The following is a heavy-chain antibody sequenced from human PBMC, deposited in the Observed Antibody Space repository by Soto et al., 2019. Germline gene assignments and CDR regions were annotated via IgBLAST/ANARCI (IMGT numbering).Heavy chain of an antibody. V-gene: IGHV1-46*01. CDR2: IDPSGNGT. CDR1: GHTLINYY. Sequence: ASVKVSCKASGHTLINYYMHWVRQAPGQGLDWLGKIDPSGNGTSYAERFQGRITLTSDTSTNTVYVELSSLRSEDTVIYYCAINYYDSSAYLYWGQGTLVTVSS. J-gene: IGHJ4*02. D-gene: IGHD3-22*01. CDR3: AINYYDSSAYLY.